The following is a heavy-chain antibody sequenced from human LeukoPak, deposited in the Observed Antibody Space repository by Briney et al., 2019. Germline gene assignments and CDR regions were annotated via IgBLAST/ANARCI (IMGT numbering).Heavy chain of an antibody. J-gene: IGHJ5*02. CDR1: GFTFSSYA. V-gene: IGHV3-23*01. Sequence: GGSLRLSCAASGFTFSSYAMSWVRQAPGKGLEWVSAISGSGGSTYYADSVKGRFTISRDNSKNTLYLQMNSLRAEDTAVYYCAKDPYYYDGSGLNWFDPWGQGTLVTVSS. D-gene: IGHD3-22*01. CDR3: AKDPYYYDGSGLNWFDP. CDR2: ISGSGGST.